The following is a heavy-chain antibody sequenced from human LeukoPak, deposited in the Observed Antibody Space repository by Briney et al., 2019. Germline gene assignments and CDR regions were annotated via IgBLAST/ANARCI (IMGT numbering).Heavy chain of an antibody. CDR1: GFTFSSYA. CDR2: ISGSGGST. J-gene: IGHJ3*02. D-gene: IGHD3-3*01. Sequence: GGSLRLSCAASGFTFSSYAMSWVRQAPGKGLEWVSAISGSGGSTYYADSVKGRFTISRDNSKNTLYPQMNGLRAEDTAVYYCAKGDDFWSGYYTSDAFDIWGQGTMVTVSS. V-gene: IGHV3-23*01. CDR3: AKGDDFWSGYYTSDAFDI.